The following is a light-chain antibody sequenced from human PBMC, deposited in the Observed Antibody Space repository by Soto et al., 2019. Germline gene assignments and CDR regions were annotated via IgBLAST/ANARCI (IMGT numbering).Light chain of an antibody. CDR1: QTISTY. CDR3: HSRA. J-gene: IGKJ5*01. Sequence: QMTQSPSSLAASVGDRVTITCRASQTISTYVNWYRQKSGAAPELLIYDASTLQSGVPSRFRGGGSGTDFTLTISRLQPDDFATYFCHSRAFGQGTRLEIK. V-gene: IGKV1-39*01. CDR2: DAS.